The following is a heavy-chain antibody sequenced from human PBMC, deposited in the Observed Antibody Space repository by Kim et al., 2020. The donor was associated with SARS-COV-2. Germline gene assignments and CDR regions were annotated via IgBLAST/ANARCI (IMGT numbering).Heavy chain of an antibody. CDR2: INSDGSII. Sequence: GGSLRLSCAASGFTFSSYWMHWVRQAPGKGLLWVSRINSDGSIISYADSVRGRFTISRDNAKNTLYLQMNSLRAEDTAVYYCARDYGDYGNCLDPWGQGTLVTVSS. J-gene: IGHJ5*02. CDR1: GFTFSSYW. CDR3: ARDYGDYGNCLDP. V-gene: IGHV3-74*01. D-gene: IGHD4-17*01.